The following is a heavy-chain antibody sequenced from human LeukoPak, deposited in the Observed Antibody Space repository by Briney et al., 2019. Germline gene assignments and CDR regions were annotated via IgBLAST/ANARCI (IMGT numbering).Heavy chain of an antibody. CDR1: GGSFSGYY. D-gene: IGHD3-10*01. V-gene: IGHV4-34*01. CDR3: ARQYLWFGEGNWFDP. Sequence: SETLSLTCAVYGGSFSGYYWSWIRQPPGKGLEWIGEINHSGSTNYNPSLKSRVTISVDTSKNQFSLKLSSVTAADTAVYYCARQYLWFGEGNWFDPWGQGTLVTVSS. CDR2: INHSGST. J-gene: IGHJ5*02.